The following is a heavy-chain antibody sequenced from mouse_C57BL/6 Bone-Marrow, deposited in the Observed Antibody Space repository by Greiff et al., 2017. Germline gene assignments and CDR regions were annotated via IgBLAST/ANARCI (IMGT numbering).Heavy chain of an antibody. D-gene: IGHD1-1*01. V-gene: IGHV1-26*01. J-gene: IGHJ2*01. CDR1: GYTFTDYY. CDR2: INPNNGGT. CDR3: SRLTTVVAIPDD. Sequence: VQLQQSGPELVKPGASVKISCKASGYTFTDYYMNWVKQSHGKSLEWIGDINPNNGGTSYNQKFKGKATLTVDKSSSTAYMELRSLTSEDSAVYYCSRLTTVVAIPDDWGQGTTLTVSS.